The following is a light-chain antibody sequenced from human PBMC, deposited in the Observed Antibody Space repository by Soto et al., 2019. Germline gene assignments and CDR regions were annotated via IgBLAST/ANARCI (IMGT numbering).Light chain of an antibody. CDR1: QSVSSN. CDR2: GAS. V-gene: IGKV3-15*01. Sequence: EIVMTQSPGTLSVSPGERATLSCRTSQSVSSNLAWYQQKPGQAPRLLIYGASTRATGIPARFSGSGSETEFTPTISSLQSEDFAVYYCQQFYNWPRTFGQGTKVDIK. J-gene: IGKJ1*01. CDR3: QQFYNWPRT.